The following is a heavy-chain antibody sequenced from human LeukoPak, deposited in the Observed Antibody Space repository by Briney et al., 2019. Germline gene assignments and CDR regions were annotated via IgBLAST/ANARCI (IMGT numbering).Heavy chain of an antibody. CDR1: GFTFSSYA. J-gene: IGHJ4*02. V-gene: IGHV3-23*01. Sequence: PGGSLRLSCAASGFTFSSYAMSWVRQAPGKGLEWVAAISGSGGSTYYADSVKGRFTISRDNSKNTLYLQMNSLRAEDTAVYYCAKLSSGYYYAAFDYWGQGTLVTVSS. CDR3: AKLSSGYYYAAFDY. D-gene: IGHD3-22*01. CDR2: ISGSGGST.